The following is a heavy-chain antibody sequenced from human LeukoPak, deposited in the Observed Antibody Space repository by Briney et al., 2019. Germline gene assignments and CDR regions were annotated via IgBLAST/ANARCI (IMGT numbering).Heavy chain of an antibody. CDR3: AREGGRYRWFDP. CDR1: GYTFTSYY. D-gene: IGHD1-26*01. Sequence: ASVKVSCKASGYTFTSYYMHWVRQAPGQGLERMGIINPSGGSTSYAQKFQGRVTMTRDTSTSTVYMELSSLRSEDTAVYYCAREGGRYRWFDPWGQGTLVTVSS. V-gene: IGHV1-46*01. CDR2: INPSGGST. J-gene: IGHJ5*02.